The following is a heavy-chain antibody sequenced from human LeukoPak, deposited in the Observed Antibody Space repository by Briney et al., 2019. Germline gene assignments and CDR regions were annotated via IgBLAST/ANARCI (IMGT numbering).Heavy chain of an antibody. V-gene: IGHV4-61*02. Sequence: SETLSLTCTVSGGSISSGSYYWSWIRQPAGKGLEWIGRIYTSGSTYYNPSLKSRVTISVDTSKNKFSLKLGSVTAADTAVYYCATLYYYGSGIRSDYWGQGTLVTVSS. CDR3: ATLYYYGSGIRSDY. CDR2: IYTSGST. D-gene: IGHD3-10*01. CDR1: GGSISSGSYY. J-gene: IGHJ4*02.